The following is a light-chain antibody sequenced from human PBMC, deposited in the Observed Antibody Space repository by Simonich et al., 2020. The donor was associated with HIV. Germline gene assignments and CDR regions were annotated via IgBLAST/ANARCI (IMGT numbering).Light chain of an antibody. CDR3: QQRSNWLT. CDR1: QSVSSY. J-gene: IGKJ4*01. Sequence: EIVLTQSPATLSLSPGERAPPSCRASQSVSSYLAWYQQKPGQAPRLLIYDAANRATGIPARFSGSGSGTDFTLTISSLEPEDLAFYYCQQRSNWLTFGGGTKVEIK. V-gene: IGKV3-11*01. CDR2: DAA.